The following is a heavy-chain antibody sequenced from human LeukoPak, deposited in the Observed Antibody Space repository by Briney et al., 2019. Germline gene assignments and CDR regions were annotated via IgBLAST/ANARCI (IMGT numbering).Heavy chain of an antibody. CDR1: GFTFSNYG. CDR3: AKVRGVGAALSGAFDI. CDR2: IRYDGSNK. J-gene: IGHJ3*02. V-gene: IGHV3-30*02. Sequence: GGSLRLSCAASGFTFSNYGMNWVRQAPGKGLEWVAFIRYDGSNKYYADSVKGRFTISRDNSKNTLYLQMNNLRAEDTAVYYCAKVRGVGAALSGAFDIWGQGTMVTVS. D-gene: IGHD2-15*01.